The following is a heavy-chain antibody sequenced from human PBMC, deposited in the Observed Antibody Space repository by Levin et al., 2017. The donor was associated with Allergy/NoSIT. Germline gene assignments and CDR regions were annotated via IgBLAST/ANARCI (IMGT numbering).Heavy chain of an antibody. CDR2: IYYSGST. CDR3: ARHLGMVRGPSDY. J-gene: IGHJ4*02. D-gene: IGHD3-10*01. CDR1: GGSISSSSYY. V-gene: IGHV4-39*01. Sequence: SQTLSLTCTVSGGSISSSSYYWGWIRQPPGKGLEWIGSIYYSGSTYYNPSLKSRVTISVDTSKNQFSLKLSSVTAADTAVYYCARHLGMVRGPSDYWGQGTLVTVSS.